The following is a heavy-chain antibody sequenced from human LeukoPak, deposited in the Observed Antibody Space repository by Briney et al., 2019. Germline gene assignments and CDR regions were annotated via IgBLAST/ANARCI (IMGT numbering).Heavy chain of an antibody. D-gene: IGHD2-2*01. CDR2: INHSGST. CDR3: ARGEGYCSSTSCYSDWFDP. Sequence: SETLSLTCAVYGGSFSGYYWSWIRQPPGKGLEWIGEINHSGSTNYNPSLKSRVTMSVDTSKNQFSLKLSSVTAADTAVYYCARGEGYCSSTSCYSDWFDPWGQGTLVTVSS. V-gene: IGHV4-34*01. CDR1: GGSFSGYY. J-gene: IGHJ5*02.